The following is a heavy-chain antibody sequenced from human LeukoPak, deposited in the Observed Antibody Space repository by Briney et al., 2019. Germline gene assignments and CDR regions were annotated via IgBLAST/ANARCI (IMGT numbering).Heavy chain of an antibody. Sequence: SETLSLTCTVFGGSISTNYWSWIRQPPGKGLEWIGYIYYSGRTNYNPSLESRVTISIDTSKNQFSLKLSSVTAADTAVYYCARDPKDFYDTSNYLYFDYWGRGTLVTVSS. CDR3: ARDPKDFYDTSNYLYFDY. CDR1: GGSISTNY. CDR2: IYYSGRT. J-gene: IGHJ4*02. V-gene: IGHV4-59*01. D-gene: IGHD3-22*01.